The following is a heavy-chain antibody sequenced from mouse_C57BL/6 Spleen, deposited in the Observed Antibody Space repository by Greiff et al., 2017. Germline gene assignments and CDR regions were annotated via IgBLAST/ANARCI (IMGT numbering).Heavy chain of an antibody. Sequence: VQLQQPGAELVMPGASVKLSCKASGYTFTSYWMHWVKQRPGQGLEWIGEIDPSDSYTNYNQKFKGKSTLTVDKSSSTAYMQLSSLTSEDSAVYYCARIPIYYYGSRPYYAMDYWGQGTSVTVSS. V-gene: IGHV1-69*01. CDR1: GYTFTSYW. J-gene: IGHJ4*01. CDR3: ARIPIYYYGSRPYYAMDY. CDR2: IDPSDSYT. D-gene: IGHD1-1*01.